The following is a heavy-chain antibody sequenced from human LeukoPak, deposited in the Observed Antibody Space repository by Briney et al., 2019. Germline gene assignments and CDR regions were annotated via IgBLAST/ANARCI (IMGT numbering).Heavy chain of an antibody. Sequence: GGSLRLSCAASGFTFSTYAMDWVRQAPGKGLEWVSYITSSSSSVFYADSVRGRFTISRDNAKNSLYLQMNSLGADDSAVYYCARVSTCSGGSCLGSWGQRTLVTVSS. J-gene: IGHJ5*02. V-gene: IGHV3-48*04. D-gene: IGHD2-15*01. CDR1: GFTFSTYA. CDR2: ITSSSSSV. CDR3: ARVSTCSGGSCLGS.